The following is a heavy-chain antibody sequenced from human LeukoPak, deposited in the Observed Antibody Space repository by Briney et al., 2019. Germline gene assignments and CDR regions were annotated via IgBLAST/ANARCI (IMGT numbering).Heavy chain of an antibody. V-gene: IGHV1-69*13. CDR2: IILIFGTA. CDR1: GYTFTSYG. J-gene: IGHJ4*02. Sequence: SVKVSCKASGYTFTSYGISWVRQAPGQGLEWMGGIILIFGTANYAQKFQGRVTITADESTSTAYMELSSLRSEDTAVYYCARGGYDFWSGPDYWGQGTLVTVSS. D-gene: IGHD3-3*01. CDR3: ARGGYDFWSGPDY.